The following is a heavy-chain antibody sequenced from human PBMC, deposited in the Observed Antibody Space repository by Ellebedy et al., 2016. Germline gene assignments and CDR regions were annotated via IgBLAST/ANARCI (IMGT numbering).Heavy chain of an antibody. V-gene: IGHV4-59*02. CDR2: VFHTGTT. CDR1: GGSVSSDY. D-gene: IGHD6-19*01. Sequence: SETLSLTCNVSGGSVSSDYWNWIRRPPGKGLEWIGYVFHTGTTNYNPSLKSRLTMLVDTSKSQFSLRLTAVTAADTAVYYCSKWNGGWYAFEVWGQGTMVTVSS. J-gene: IGHJ3*01. CDR3: SKWNGGWYAFEV.